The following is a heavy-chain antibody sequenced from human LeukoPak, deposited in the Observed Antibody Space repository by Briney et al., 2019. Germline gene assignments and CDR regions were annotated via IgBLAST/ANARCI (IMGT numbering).Heavy chain of an antibody. CDR2: IVVGSGNT. D-gene: IGHD3-10*01. J-gene: IGHJ3*02. CDR1: GFTFTSSA. CDR3: ARDRNYYGSGSGAFDI. V-gene: IGHV1-58*02. Sequence: GTSVKVSCKASGFTFTSSAMQWVRQARGQRLEWIGWIVVGSGNTNYAQKFQERVTITRDMSTSTAYMELRSLRSDDTAVYYCARDRNYYGSGSGAFDIWGQGTMVTVSS.